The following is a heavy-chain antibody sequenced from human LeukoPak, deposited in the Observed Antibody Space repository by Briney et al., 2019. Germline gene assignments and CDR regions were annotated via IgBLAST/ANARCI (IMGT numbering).Heavy chain of an antibody. CDR2: INHSGST. Sequence: SETLSLTCAVYGGSFSGYYWSWIRQPPGKGLEWIGEINHSGSTNYNPSLKSRVTISVDTSRNQFSLKLSSVTAADTAVYYCARLRGGSYYFDYWGQGTLVTVSS. V-gene: IGHV4-34*01. CDR1: GGSFSGYY. CDR3: ARLRGGSYYFDY. D-gene: IGHD1-26*01. J-gene: IGHJ4*02.